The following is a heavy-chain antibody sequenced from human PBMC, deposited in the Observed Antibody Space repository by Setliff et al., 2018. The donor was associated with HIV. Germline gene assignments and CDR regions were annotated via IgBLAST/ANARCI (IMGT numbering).Heavy chain of an antibody. CDR2: INHSGNT. CDR1: GGSISSHY. Sequence: KPSETLSLTCTVSGGSISSHYWSWIRQPPGKGLEWIGEINHSGNTNSNPSLKSRVTISVDPSKSQFSLRLNSVTAADTATYYCARGPESVAPRMCAFDIWGQGTMVTVSS. V-gene: IGHV4-34*01. J-gene: IGHJ3*02. D-gene: IGHD6-6*01. CDR3: ARGPESVAPRMCAFDI.